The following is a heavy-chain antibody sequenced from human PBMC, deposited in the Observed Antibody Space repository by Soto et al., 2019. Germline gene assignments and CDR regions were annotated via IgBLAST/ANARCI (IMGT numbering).Heavy chain of an antibody. V-gene: IGHV4-59*01. D-gene: IGHD6-19*01. J-gene: IGHJ4*02. Sequence: LSLTCTVSGGSISSYYWSWIRQPPGKGLEWIGYIHYSGSTNYNPSLKSRVTISVDTSKNQFSLQLSSVTAADTAVYYCTRGNGWYYYWGLGTLVTVSS. CDR2: IHYSGST. CDR3: TRGNGWYYY. CDR1: GGSISSYY.